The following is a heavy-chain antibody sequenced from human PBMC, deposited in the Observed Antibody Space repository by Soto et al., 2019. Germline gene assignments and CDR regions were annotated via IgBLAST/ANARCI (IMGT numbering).Heavy chain of an antibody. J-gene: IGHJ5*02. Sequence: SETLSLTCTVSGGSISSYYWSWIRQPPGKGLEWIGYIYYSGSTNYNPSLKSRVTISADKSISTAYLQWSSLKASDTAMYYCARREKQFGSANWFDPWGQGALVTVSS. V-gene: IGHV4-59*12. CDR2: IYYSGST. D-gene: IGHD6-6*01. CDR1: GGSISSYY. CDR3: ARREKQFGSANWFDP.